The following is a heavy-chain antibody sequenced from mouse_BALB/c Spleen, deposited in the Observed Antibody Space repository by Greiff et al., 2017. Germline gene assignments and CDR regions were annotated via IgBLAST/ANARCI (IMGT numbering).Heavy chain of an antibody. Sequence: EVKLVESGGGLVKPGGSLKLSCAASGFAFSSYDMSWVRQTPEKRLEWVAYISSGGGSTYYPDTVKGRFTISRDNAKNTLYLQMSSLKSEDTAMYYCARHHTGTSWFAYWGQGTLVTVSA. D-gene: IGHD4-1*01. CDR3: ARHHTGTSWFAY. CDR1: GFAFSSYD. V-gene: IGHV5-12-1*01. J-gene: IGHJ3*01. CDR2: ISSGGGST.